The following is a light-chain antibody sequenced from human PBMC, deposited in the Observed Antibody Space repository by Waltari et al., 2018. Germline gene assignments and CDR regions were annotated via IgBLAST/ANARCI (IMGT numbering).Light chain of an antibody. CDR2: AAS. J-gene: IGKJ1*01. Sequence: EIVMTQSPVTLSVSPGERATLSCRASQSVRSKLVWYQQKPGQAPRLLIYAASSRDTCIPARFSGSGSGTEFTLTISSLQSEDSAVYYCHQYNDGPWTVGQGTRVEIK. CDR1: QSVRSK. V-gene: IGKV3-15*01. CDR3: HQYNDGPWT.